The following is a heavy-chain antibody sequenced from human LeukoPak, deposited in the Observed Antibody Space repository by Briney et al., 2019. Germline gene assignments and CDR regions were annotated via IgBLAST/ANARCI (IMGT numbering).Heavy chain of an antibody. D-gene: IGHD2-15*01. CDR2: IKQAGSAK. J-gene: IGHJ5*02. CDR1: GFTFSSYA. V-gene: IGHV3-7*03. CDR3: ARELPVVVVAATRNWFDP. Sequence: GGSLRLSCKTSGFTFSSYAMSWVRPAPGKGLEWVANIKQAGSAKYYVDSVKGRFTISRDNAKNSLYLQMNSLRAEDTAVYYCARELPVVVVAATRNWFDPWGQGTLVTVSS.